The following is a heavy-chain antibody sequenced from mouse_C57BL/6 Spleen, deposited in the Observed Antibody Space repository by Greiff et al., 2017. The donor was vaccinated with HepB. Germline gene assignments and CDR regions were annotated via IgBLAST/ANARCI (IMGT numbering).Heavy chain of an antibody. J-gene: IGHJ1*03. V-gene: IGHV1-18*01. D-gene: IGHD2-12*01. Sequence: EVQLQQSGPELVKPGASVTIPCKASGYTFTDYNMDWVKQSHGKSLEWIGDINPNNGGTIYNQKFKGKATLTVDKSSSTAYMELRSLTSEDTAVYYGARNYYMNWYFDVWGTGTTVTVSS. CDR3: ARNYYMNWYFDV. CDR2: INPNNGGT. CDR1: GYTFTDYN.